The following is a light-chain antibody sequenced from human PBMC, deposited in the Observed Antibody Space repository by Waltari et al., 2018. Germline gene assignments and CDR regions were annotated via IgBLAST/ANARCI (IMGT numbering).Light chain of an antibody. J-gene: IGLJ2*01. Sequence: QSVLTQSPSVSGAPGQRVTISCTGSSSNIGAGYDVHWYQQLPGTAPNLLTYGNSNRPSGVPDRFSGSKSGTSASLAITGLQAEDEADYYCQSYDSSLSGVVFGGGTKLTVL. V-gene: IGLV1-40*01. CDR3: QSYDSSLSGVV. CDR1: SSNIGAGYD. CDR2: GNS.